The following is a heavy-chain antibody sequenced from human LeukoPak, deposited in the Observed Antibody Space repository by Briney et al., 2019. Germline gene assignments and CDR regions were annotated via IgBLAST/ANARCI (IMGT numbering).Heavy chain of an antibody. V-gene: IGHV3-9*01. CDR3: AKDRAVTTGYYFDY. Sequence: PGGSLRLSCAASGFTFDDYAMHWVRHAPGKGLEWVSGISWNSGSIGYADSVKGRFTISRDNAKNSLYLQMNSLRAEDTALYYCAKDRAVTTGYYFDYWGQGTLVTVSS. CDR1: GFTFDDYA. CDR2: ISWNSGSI. D-gene: IGHD4-17*01. J-gene: IGHJ4*02.